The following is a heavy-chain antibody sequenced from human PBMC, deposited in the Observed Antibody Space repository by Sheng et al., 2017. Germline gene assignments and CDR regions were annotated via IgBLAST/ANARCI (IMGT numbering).Heavy chain of an antibody. D-gene: IGHD3-22*01. V-gene: IGHV3-30-3*01. CDR3: ARGFTGAYYYDSSGYWVY. Sequence: QVQLVESGGGVVQPGRSLRLSCAASGFTFSSYAMHWVRQAPGKGLEWVAVISYDGSNKYYADSVKGRFTISRDNSKNTLYLQMNSLRAEDTAVYYCARGFTGAYYYDSSGYWVYWGQGTLVTVSS. J-gene: IGHJ4*02. CDR2: ISYDGSNK. CDR1: GFTFSSYA.